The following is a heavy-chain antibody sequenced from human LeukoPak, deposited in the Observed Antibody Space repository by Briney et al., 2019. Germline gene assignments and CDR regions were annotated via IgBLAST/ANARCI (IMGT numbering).Heavy chain of an antibody. CDR2: INHNGNVN. Sequence: PRGSLRLSCAASGFTFSSYWMNCARQAPGKGLEWVASINHNGNVNYYVDSVKGRFTISRDNAKNSLYLQMSNLRAEDTAVYFCARGGGLDVWGQGATVTVS. J-gene: IGHJ6*02. D-gene: IGHD3-16*01. CDR1: GFTFSSYW. CDR3: ARGGGLDV. V-gene: IGHV3-7*03.